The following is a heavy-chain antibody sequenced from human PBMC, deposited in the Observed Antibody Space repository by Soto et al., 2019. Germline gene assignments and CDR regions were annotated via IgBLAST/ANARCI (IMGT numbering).Heavy chain of an antibody. J-gene: IGHJ4*02. Sequence: EVQLLESGGGLVQPGGSLRLSCAASGFTFSSYAMTWVRQAPGKGLEWVSCISGSGGSRYYADSVKGRFTISRDQSKNTLYLQMNGLRAEDTAVYYCVKDDGYGDYDPSASDYWGQGTLVTVSS. V-gene: IGHV3-23*01. CDR1: GFTFSSYA. CDR2: ISGSGGSR. D-gene: IGHD4-17*01. CDR3: VKDDGYGDYDPSASDY.